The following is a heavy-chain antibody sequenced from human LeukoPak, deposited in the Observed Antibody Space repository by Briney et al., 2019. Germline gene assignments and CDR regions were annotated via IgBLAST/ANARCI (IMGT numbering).Heavy chain of an antibody. J-gene: IGHJ4*02. CDR1: GGSISSYY. Sequence: SETLSLTCTVSGGSISSYYWSWIRQPPGKGLEWIGYIYYSGSTNYNPSLKSRVTISVDTSKNQFSLKLSSVTAADTAVYYCARVRYYSSLSDFDYWGQGTLVTVSS. CDR2: IYYSGST. V-gene: IGHV4-59*01. D-gene: IGHD6-13*01. CDR3: ARVRYYSSLSDFDY.